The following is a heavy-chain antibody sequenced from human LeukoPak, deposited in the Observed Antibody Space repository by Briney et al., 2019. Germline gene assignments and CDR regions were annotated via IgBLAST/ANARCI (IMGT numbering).Heavy chain of an antibody. CDR1: GFTFSSYA. J-gene: IGHJ4*02. D-gene: IGHD6-13*01. V-gene: IGHV3-23*01. CDR2: ISNSGCST. Sequence: GGSLRLSCAASGFTFSSYAISGVPQAPAKGLEWGSGISNSGCSTYYADSVKGRFTISRDNSKNTQYLQMNSLRAEDTAVYYCAKASSSSWYYGRDYWGQGTLVTVSS. CDR3: AKASSSSWYYGRDY.